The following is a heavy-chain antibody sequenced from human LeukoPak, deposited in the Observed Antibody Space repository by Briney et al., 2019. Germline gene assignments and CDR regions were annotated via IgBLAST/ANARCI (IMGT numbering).Heavy chain of an antibody. J-gene: IGHJ4*02. V-gene: IGHV3-73*01. CDR2: IRSKANTYAT. D-gene: IGHD3-22*01. Sequence: PGGSLRLSCAASGFTFSGSAMHWVRQASGKGLEWVGRIRSKANTYATAYAASVKGRFTISRDDSKNAAYLQMNSLKTEDTAVYYCTRPYNYDSSGYTGIVDWGQGTLVAVSS. CDR3: TRPYNYDSSGYTGIVD. CDR1: GFTFSGSA.